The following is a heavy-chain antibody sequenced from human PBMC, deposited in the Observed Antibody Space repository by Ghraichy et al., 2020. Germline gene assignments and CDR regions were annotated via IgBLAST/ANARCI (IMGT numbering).Heavy chain of an antibody. CDR1: GYTFISYY. D-gene: IGHD1-26*01. V-gene: IGHV1-46*01. Sequence: VKVSCKASGYTFISYYVHWVRQAPGQGLEWMGVINPKGGTTTYAQKFQGRVTMTRDTSASTVYMELSSLRSEDTAVYYCARENSGSYLGGDYWGQGTLVTVSS. CDR2: INPKGGTT. J-gene: IGHJ4*02. CDR3: ARENSGSYLGGDY.